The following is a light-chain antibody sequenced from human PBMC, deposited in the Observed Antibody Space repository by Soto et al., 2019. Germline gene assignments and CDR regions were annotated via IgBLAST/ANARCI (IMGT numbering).Light chain of an antibody. CDR3: QQYNSSPRT. V-gene: IGKV1-5*01. CDR2: DAS. CDR1: QSISSW. J-gene: IGKJ1*01. Sequence: DIQMSQYPSSLSASVGDRVTITCRASQSISSWLAWYQQKPGKAPKLLIYDASSLESGDPSRFSGSGSGTEFTLTISSLQPDDFATYYYQQYNSSPRTFGQGTKVEIK.